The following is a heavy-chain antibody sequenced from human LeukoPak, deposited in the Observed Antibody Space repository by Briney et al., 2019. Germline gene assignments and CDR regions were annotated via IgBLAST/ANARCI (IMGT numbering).Heavy chain of an antibody. CDR3: ARLQMDY. CDR1: GXSFSTYE. CDR2: ISSGGDTV. D-gene: IGHD5-24*01. J-gene: IGHJ4*02. V-gene: IGHV3-48*03. Sequence: PGGSLRLSCAASGXSFSTYEMNWVRQAPGKGLEWISYISSGGDTVYYADSVKGRFTISRDNAKNSVFLQMNSLRAEDTAVYYCARLQMDYWGQGTLVTVSS.